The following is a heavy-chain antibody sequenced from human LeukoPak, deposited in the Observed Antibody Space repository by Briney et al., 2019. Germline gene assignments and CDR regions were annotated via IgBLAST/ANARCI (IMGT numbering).Heavy chain of an antibody. Sequence: PGGSLRLSCAASGFTFSSYVMSWVRQAPGNGPEWVSAITSSRDSTYYADSVKGRFTISRDNSKNTLYLQMSSLRAEDTAVYYCAKGSSDRRPYYFDYWGQGTLVIVSS. CDR2: ITSSRDST. CDR1: GFTFSSYV. J-gene: IGHJ4*02. D-gene: IGHD3-22*01. V-gene: IGHV3-23*01. CDR3: AKGSSDRRPYYFDY.